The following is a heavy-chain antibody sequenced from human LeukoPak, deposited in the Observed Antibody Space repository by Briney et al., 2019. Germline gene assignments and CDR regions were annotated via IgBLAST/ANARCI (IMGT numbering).Heavy chain of an antibody. J-gene: IGHJ5*02. CDR2: ISGSGGST. V-gene: IGHV3-23*01. CDR3: AKDTIFGVGNPFDP. D-gene: IGHD3-3*01. CDR1: GFTFSSYA. Sequence: PGGSLRLSCAASGFTFSSYAMSWVRQTPGKGLEWVSAISGSGGSTYYADSVKGRFTISRDNSKNTLYLQMNSLRAEDTAVYYCAKDTIFGVGNPFDPWGQGTLVTVSS.